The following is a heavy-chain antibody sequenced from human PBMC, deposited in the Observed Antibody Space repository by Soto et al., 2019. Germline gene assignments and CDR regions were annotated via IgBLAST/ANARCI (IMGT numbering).Heavy chain of an antibody. J-gene: IGHJ6*02. CDR3: ARDLRTLYGMDG. CDR1: GFTVRRNY. CDR2: IYSGDTT. V-gene: IGHV3-53*01. Sequence: EVQLVESGGGLIQPGGSLRLSCAASGFTVRRNYLSWVRQAPGTGLEWVSVIYSGDTTYYADSVKGRFTTSRDNSKNTLYLQMNSLRAEDTAVEYCARDLRTLYGMDGWGQGTTVTVSS.